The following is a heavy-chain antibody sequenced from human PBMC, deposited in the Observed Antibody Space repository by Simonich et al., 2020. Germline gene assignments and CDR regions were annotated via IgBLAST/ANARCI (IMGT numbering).Heavy chain of an antibody. J-gene: IGHJ3*02. Sequence: QVQLQQWGAGLLKPSETPSLTCAVYGGSFSGYYWSWIRQPPGKGLEWIGEINHSESTNYNPSLKGRVTISVDTSKNQFSLKLSSVTAADTAVYYCARGKGWKNAFDIWGQGTMVTVSS. CDR3: ARGKGWKNAFDI. D-gene: IGHD1-1*01. V-gene: IGHV4-34*01. CDR2: INHSEST. CDR1: GGSFSGYY.